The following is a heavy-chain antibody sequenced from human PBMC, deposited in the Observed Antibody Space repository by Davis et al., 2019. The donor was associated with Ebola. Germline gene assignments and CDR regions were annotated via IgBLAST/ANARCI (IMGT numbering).Heavy chain of an antibody. J-gene: IGHJ5*02. CDR3: ARHQHLEYCSSTSCSYVAWFDP. CDR2: INHSGST. V-gene: IGHV4-39*01. CDR1: GGSISSGGYY. Sequence: PSETLSLTCTVSGGSISSGGYYWSWIRQHPGKGLEWIGEINHSGSTNYNPSLKSRVTISVDTSKNQFSLKLSSVTAADTAVYYCARHQHLEYCSSTSCSYVAWFDPWGQGTLVTVSS. D-gene: IGHD2-2*01.